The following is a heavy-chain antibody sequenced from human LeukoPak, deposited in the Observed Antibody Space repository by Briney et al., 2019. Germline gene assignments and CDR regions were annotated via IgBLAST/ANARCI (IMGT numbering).Heavy chain of an antibody. V-gene: IGHV3-49*04. J-gene: IGHJ4*02. CDR2: IRSKAYGGTT. CDR1: GFTFSSYA. D-gene: IGHD6-19*01. Sequence: GGSLRLSCAASGFTFSSYAMSWVRQAPGKGLEWVGFIRSKAYGGTTEYAASVKGRFTISRDDSKSIAYLQMNSLKTEDTAVYYCTRDYSSGWYLKSYFDYWGQGTLVTVSS. CDR3: TRDYSSGWYLKSYFDY.